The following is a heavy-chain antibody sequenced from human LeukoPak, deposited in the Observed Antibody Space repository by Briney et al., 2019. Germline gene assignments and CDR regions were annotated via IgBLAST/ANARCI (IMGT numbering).Heavy chain of an antibody. J-gene: IGHJ5*02. D-gene: IGHD4-17*01. CDR3: ARDSTVHDYGDSYNWFDP. V-gene: IGHV1-18*01. CDR1: GGTFSSYA. CDR2: IGAYNGNT. Sequence: ASVKVSCKASGGTFSSYAISWVRQAPGQGLEWMGWIGAYNGNTNYAQKLQGRVTMTTDTSTSTAYMELRSLRSDDTAVYYCARDSTVHDYGDSYNWFDPWGQGTLVTVSS.